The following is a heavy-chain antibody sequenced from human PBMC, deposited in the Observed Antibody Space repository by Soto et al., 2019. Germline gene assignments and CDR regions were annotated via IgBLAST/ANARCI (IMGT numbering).Heavy chain of an antibody. Sequence: QVQLVQSGGEVEKPGASVKVSCKTSGYSFTTYGISWVRQAPGQGLDWMGWISTYNGNTQYTQRLQGRVTMTTDTTTSTAYMELRSLTSDATAVYYCARGPTDYHDNIGNYFLDYWGQGTLVTVSS. V-gene: IGHV1-18*01. CDR1: GYSFTTYG. D-gene: IGHD3-22*01. CDR2: ISTYNGNT. CDR3: ARGPTDYHDNIGNYFLDY. J-gene: IGHJ4*02.